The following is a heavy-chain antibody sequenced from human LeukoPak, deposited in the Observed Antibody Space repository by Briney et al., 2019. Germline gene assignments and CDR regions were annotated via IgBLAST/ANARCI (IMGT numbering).Heavy chain of an antibody. CDR3: ARERYDFWSGYYGKHY. J-gene: IGHJ4*02. D-gene: IGHD3-3*01. CDR1: GGSFSGYY. V-gene: IGHV4-34*01. CDR2: INHSGST. Sequence: PSETLSLTCAVYGGSFSGYYWSWIRQPPGKGLEWIGEINHSGSTNYNPSLKSRVTISVDTSKNQFSLKLSSVPAADTAVYYCARERYDFWSGYYGKHYWGQGTLVTVSS.